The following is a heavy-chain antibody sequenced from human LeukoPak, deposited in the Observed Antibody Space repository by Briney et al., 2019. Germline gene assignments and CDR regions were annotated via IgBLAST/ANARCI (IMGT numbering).Heavy chain of an antibody. CDR3: ARHPILVVVTANAPFDY. Sequence: SETLSLTCTVSGGSMNIHFWSWIRQSAGKGLEWIGRISSSGTTKYNPSLKSRVIMSIDTSKNQFSLKVTSVTAADTAVYYCARHPILVVVTANAPFDYWGQGTLVTVSS. CDR2: ISSSGTT. J-gene: IGHJ4*02. V-gene: IGHV4-4*07. CDR1: GGSMNIHF. D-gene: IGHD2-21*02.